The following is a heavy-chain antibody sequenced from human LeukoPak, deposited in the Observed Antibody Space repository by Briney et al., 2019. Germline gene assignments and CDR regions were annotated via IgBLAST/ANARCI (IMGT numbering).Heavy chain of an antibody. D-gene: IGHD3-10*01. V-gene: IGHV3-48*03. J-gene: IGHJ1*01. CDR1: GFTFSSYE. CDR2: ISSSGGTI. CDR3: ARDFSITMVRGVIPRAEYFQH. Sequence: GGSLRLSCAASGFTFSSYEMNWVRQAPGKGLEWVSYISSSGGTIYYADSVKGRFTISRDNAKNSLYLQMNSLRAEDTAVYYCARDFSITMVRGVIPRAEYFQHWGQGTLVTVSS.